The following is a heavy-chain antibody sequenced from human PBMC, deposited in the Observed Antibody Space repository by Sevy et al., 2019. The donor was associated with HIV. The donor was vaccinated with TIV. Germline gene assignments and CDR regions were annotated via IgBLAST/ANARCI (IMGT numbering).Heavy chain of an antibody. CDR3: ARGIRGYSYGAFDY. D-gene: IGHD5-18*01. CDR1: GGSISSYY. Sequence: SETLSLTCTVSGGSISSYYWSWIRQPPGKGLEWIGYIYYSGSTNYNPSLKSRVTISVDTSKNQFSLKLSSVTAADTAVYYCARGIRGYSYGAFDYWGQGTLVTASS. CDR2: IYYSGST. V-gene: IGHV4-59*01. J-gene: IGHJ4*02.